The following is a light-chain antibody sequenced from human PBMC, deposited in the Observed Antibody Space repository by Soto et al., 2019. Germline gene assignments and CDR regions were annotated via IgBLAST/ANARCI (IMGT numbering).Light chain of an antibody. CDR1: QGINTY. V-gene: IGKV1-9*01. Sequence: DIQLTQSPSFLSASVGHRVTITCRASQGINTYLAWYQLKPGKAPKLLIYAASTLQSGVPSRFSGSGSGTEFTLTISSLQPEDFATYYCQQLDRYPIFTFGPGAKVDIK. CDR3: QQLDRYPIFT. CDR2: AAS. J-gene: IGKJ3*01.